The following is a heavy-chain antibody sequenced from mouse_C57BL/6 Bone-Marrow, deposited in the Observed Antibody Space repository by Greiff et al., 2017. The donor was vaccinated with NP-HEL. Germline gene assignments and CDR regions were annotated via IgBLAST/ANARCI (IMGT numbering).Heavy chain of an antibody. V-gene: IGHV1-52*01. Sequence: QVQLQQPGAELVRPGSSVKLSCKASGYTFTSYWMHWVKQRPIQGLEWIGNIDPSDSETHYNQKFKDKATLTVDKSSSTAYMQLSSLTSEDSAVYYCARDNYGSSYSAWFAYWGQGTLVTVSA. CDR1: GYTFTSYW. J-gene: IGHJ3*01. D-gene: IGHD1-1*01. CDR2: IDPSDSET. CDR3: ARDNYGSSYSAWFAY.